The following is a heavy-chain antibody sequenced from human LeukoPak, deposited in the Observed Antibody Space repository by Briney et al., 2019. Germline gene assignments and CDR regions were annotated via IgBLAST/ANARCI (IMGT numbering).Heavy chain of an antibody. J-gene: IGHJ4*02. CDR3: ARGLPLYSSGWYFDF. V-gene: IGHV3-11*04. Sequence: LSLTCTVSGGSISSGGYYWSWIRQPPGKGLEWVSYISSSSSTLHYADSVKGRFTISRDNAKNSLYLQMNSLRAEDTAVYYCARGLPLYSSGWYFDFWGQGTLVTVSS. D-gene: IGHD6-19*01. CDR2: ISSSSSTL. CDR1: GGSISSGGYY.